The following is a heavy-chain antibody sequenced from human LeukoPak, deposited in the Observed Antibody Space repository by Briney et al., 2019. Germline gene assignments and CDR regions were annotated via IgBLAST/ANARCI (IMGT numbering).Heavy chain of an antibody. D-gene: IGHD2-2*01. CDR1: GGSFSGYY. Sequence: PSETLSLTCAVYGGSFSGYYWSWIRQPPGKGLEWIGSIYHSGSTYYNPPLKSRVTISVDTSKNQFSLKLSSVTAADTAVYYCATLTHSVVVPTTLHGAFDIWGQGTMVTVSS. CDR3: ATLTHSVVVPTTLHGAFDI. CDR2: IYHSGST. V-gene: IGHV4-34*01. J-gene: IGHJ3*02.